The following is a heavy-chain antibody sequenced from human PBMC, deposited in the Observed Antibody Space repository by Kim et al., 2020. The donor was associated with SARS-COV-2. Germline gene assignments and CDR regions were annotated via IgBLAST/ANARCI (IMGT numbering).Heavy chain of an antibody. D-gene: IGHD3-3*01. CDR2: ISGSGGGT. Sequence: GGSLRLSCAASGFTFNSYVMSWVRQAPGKGLEWVSAISGSGGGTYYADSVKGRFTISRDNSKNTLYLQMNSLRAEDTAAYYCAKDVSHITIFGVVTWGVMDVWGQGTPVTVSS. J-gene: IGHJ6*02. CDR1: GFTFNSYV. CDR3: AKDVSHITIFGVVTWGVMDV. V-gene: IGHV3-23*01.